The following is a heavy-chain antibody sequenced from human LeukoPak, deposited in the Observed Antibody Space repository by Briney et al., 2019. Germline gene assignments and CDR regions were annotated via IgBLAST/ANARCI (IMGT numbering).Heavy chain of an antibody. D-gene: IGHD6-6*01. J-gene: IGHJ6*03. V-gene: IGHV4-38-2*02. Sequence: SETLSLTCTVSGYSISSGYYWGWIRQPPGKGLEWIGSIYHSGSTYYNPSLKSRVTISVDTSENQFSLKLSSVTAADTAVYYCAGSSSGPYYYYMDVWGKGTTVTVSS. CDR1: GYSISSGYY. CDR2: IYHSGST. CDR3: AGSSSGPYYYYMDV.